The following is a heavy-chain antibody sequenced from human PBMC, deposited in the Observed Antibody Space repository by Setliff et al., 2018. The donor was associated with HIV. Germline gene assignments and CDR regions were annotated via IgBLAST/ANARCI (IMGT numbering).Heavy chain of an antibody. J-gene: IGHJ4*02. V-gene: IGHV3-23*01. Sequence: PGGSLRLSCAASGFTFSNQVMTWGRQAPGKGLEWVSSISGTGADTDYGDSVKGRFAISRDNSKNTLYLQMNNLTTEDTAVYYCVNRAWLESWGQGTLVTVSS. CDR1: GFTFSNQV. CDR3: VNRAWLES. CDR2: ISGTGADT.